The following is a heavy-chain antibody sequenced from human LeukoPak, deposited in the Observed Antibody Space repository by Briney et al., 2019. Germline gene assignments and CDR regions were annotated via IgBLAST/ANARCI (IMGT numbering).Heavy chain of an antibody. J-gene: IGHJ4*02. CDR1: GYTFTSYY. V-gene: IGHV1-46*03. CDR2: INPSGGST. Sequence: ASVKVSCKASGYTFTSYYMRWVRQAPGQGLEWMGIINPSGGSTSYAQKFQGRVTMTRDMSTSTVYMELSSLRSEDTAVYYCTRELSGFDYWGQGTLVTVSS. CDR3: TRELSGFDY.